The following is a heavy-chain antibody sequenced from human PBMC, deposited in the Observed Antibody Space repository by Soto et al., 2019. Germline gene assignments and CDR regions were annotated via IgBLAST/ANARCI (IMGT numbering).Heavy chain of an antibody. V-gene: IGHV1-18*01. J-gene: IGHJ1*01. CDR3: XXXXXXGELSPSQH. CDR2: ISAYNGTI. D-gene: IGHD3-10*01. Sequence: QVELVQSGTEVKKPGASMKVSCKTSGYNFFTYALTWVRQAPGQGLEWIGWISAYNGTIKYAQKFQGRVTLTTDTTTSXXXXXXXXXXXXXXXXXXXXXXXXXGELSPSQHWGQGTLVTVSS. CDR1: GYNFFTYA.